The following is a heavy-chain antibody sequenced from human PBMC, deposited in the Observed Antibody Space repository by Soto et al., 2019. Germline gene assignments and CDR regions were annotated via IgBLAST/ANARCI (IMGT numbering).Heavy chain of an antibody. Sequence: QVQLQESGPGLVKPSGTLSLTCAVSGGSISSSHWWTWVRQYPGKGLEYIGEISNSGTSNSNPSLNSRVTLSVDKSKNHFSLTLTSVTAADTAVYYCARVVLTITRGAFDAWGQGTLVIVSS. CDR2: ISNSGTS. CDR3: ARVVLTITRGAFDA. D-gene: IGHD3-9*01. J-gene: IGHJ3*01. V-gene: IGHV4-4*02. CDR1: GGSISSSHW.